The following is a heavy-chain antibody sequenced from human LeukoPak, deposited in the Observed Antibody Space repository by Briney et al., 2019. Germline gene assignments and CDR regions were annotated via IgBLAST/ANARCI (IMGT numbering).Heavy chain of an antibody. CDR3: AREYYYDSSGYYPDDAFDI. V-gene: IGHV1-46*01. D-gene: IGHD3-22*01. CDR1: GYTFTSYY. Sequence: ASVKVSCKASGYTFTSYYMHWVRQAPGQGLEWMGIINPSGGSTSYAQKFQGRVTMTRDTSTSTVYMELSSLRSEDTAVYYCAREYYYDSSGYYPDDAFDIWGQGTMVTVSS. CDR2: INPSGGST. J-gene: IGHJ3*02.